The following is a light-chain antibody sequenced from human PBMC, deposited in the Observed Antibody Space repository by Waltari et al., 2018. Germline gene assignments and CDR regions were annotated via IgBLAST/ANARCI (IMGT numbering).Light chain of an antibody. V-gene: IGLV1-51*02. Sequence: QSVLTQPPSVSAAPGQKVTISCSGSSSNIGNNYVSWYQHLPGTAPKLLIYENNKRPSGIPDRFSGSKSGASATLGITGLQTGDEADFYCGTWDSSLSRGVFGGGTKLTVL. J-gene: IGLJ3*02. CDR3: GTWDSSLSRGV. CDR1: SSNIGNNY. CDR2: ENN.